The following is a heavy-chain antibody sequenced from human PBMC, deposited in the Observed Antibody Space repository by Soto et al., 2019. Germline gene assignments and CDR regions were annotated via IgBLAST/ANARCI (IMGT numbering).Heavy chain of an antibody. J-gene: IGHJ4*02. V-gene: IGHV3-30-3*01. CDR3: ARTVIWGYFDY. D-gene: IGHD3-16*01. CDR1: GFTFSSYA. CDR2: ISYDGSNK. Sequence: QVQLVESGGGVVQPGRSLRLSCAASGFTFSSYAMHWVRQAPGKGLEWVAVISYDGSNKYYADSVKGRFTISRDNSKNTLYLQMNSLRAEDTAVYYCARTVIWGYFDYWGQGTLVTVSS.